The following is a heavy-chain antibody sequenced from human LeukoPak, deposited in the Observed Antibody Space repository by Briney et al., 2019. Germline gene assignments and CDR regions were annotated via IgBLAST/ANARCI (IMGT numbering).Heavy chain of an antibody. Sequence: GGSLRLSCEASGFTFSSYWMTWVRQAPRRGLEWVANIHQDGSIQFYVDSVKGRFTVSRDNARNLLYLQMNGLRAEDTAVYYCARDSGVSNWYFDLWGRGTLVTVSP. CDR2: IHQDGSIQ. CDR3: ARDSGVSNWYFDL. V-gene: IGHV3-7*03. D-gene: IGHD3-10*01. CDR1: GFTFSSYW. J-gene: IGHJ2*01.